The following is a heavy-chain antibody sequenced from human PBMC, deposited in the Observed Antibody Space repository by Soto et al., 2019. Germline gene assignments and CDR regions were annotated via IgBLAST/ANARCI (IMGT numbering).Heavy chain of an antibody. Sequence: QVQLVESGGGVVQPGRSLRLSCAASGFTFSSYGMHWVRQAPGKGLEWVAVISYDGSNKYYADSVKGRFTISRDNSKNPLCLPINSLRAEVTAVYYCAKERAFFPGSLDVWGQGTTVTVSS. J-gene: IGHJ6*02. CDR3: AKERAFFPGSLDV. D-gene: IGHD3-10*01. V-gene: IGHV3-30*18. CDR1: GFTFSSYG. CDR2: ISYDGSNK.